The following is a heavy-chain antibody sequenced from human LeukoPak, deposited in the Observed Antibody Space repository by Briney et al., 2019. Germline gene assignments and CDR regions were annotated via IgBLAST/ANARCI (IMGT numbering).Heavy chain of an antibody. Sequence: SETLSLTCAVSGGSISSGSYYWSWIRQSAGKGLEWIGRIYTSGSTNYNPSLKSRVTISVDTSKNQFSLKLSSVTAADTAVYYCAGDYYDSSGPPGYYYYYYMDVWGKGTTVTISS. CDR3: AGDYYDSSGPPGYYYYYYMDV. D-gene: IGHD3-22*01. J-gene: IGHJ6*03. V-gene: IGHV4-61*02. CDR2: IYTSGST. CDR1: GGSISSGSYY.